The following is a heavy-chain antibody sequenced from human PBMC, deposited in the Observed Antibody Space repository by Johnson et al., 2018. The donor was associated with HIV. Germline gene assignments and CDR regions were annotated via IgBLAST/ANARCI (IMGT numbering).Heavy chain of an antibody. CDR2: ITSKTDGGTT. J-gene: IGHJ3*02. Sequence: VQLVESGGGVVQPGRSLRLSCAASGFTFSNAWMSWVRQAPGKGLEWVGRITSKTDGGTTDYAAPVKGRFTNSRDNSKNTLYVQMNSLRAEDTAAYYCAKGRWELLAGAFDIWGQGTMVTVSS. D-gene: IGHD1-26*01. V-gene: IGHV3-15*01. CDR1: GFTFSNAW. CDR3: AKGRWELLAGAFDI.